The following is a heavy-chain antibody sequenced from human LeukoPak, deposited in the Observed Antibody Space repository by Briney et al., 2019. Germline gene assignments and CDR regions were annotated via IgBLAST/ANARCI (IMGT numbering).Heavy chain of an antibody. CDR2: INPSGSST. J-gene: IGHJ4*02. Sequence: ASVKVSCKASGYTFTSYSMHWVRQAPGQGLEWMGIINPSGSSTSYAQKFQGRVTMTRDMSTSTAYMELSSLRSEDTAVYYCARDATIAAASYFDYWGQGTLVTVSS. CDR3: ARDATIAAASYFDY. D-gene: IGHD6-13*01. CDR1: GYTFTSYS. V-gene: IGHV1-46*01.